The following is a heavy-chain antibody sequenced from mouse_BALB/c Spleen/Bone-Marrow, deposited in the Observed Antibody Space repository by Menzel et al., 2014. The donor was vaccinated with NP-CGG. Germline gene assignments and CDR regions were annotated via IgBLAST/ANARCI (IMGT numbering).Heavy chain of an antibody. V-gene: IGHV1-9*01. CDR2: ILPGSGST. CDR3: ARTGTDWYFDV. D-gene: IGHD4-1*01. J-gene: IGHJ1*01. Sequence: VQLQESGAELMKPGASVKISCKATGYTFSGYWIEWVKLRPGHGLEWIGEILPGSGSTNYNEKFKGKATFTADTSSNTAYMQLSSLTSEDSAVYYCARTGTDWYFDVWGAGTTVTVSS. CDR1: GYTFSGYW.